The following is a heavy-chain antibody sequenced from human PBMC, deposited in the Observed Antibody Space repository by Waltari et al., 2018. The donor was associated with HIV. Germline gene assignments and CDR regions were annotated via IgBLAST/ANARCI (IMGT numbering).Heavy chain of an antibody. Sequence: QLQLQESGPGLVKPSETLSLTCTVSGGSISSSSYYWGWIRQPPGKGLEWIGRIYYRGSTYYNPSLKSRVTISVDTSKNQFSLKLSSVTAADTAVYYCATGIVGATYYYYYYGMDVWGQGTTVTVSS. CDR1: GGSISSSSYY. CDR3: ATGIVGATYYYYYYGMDV. CDR2: IYYRGST. D-gene: IGHD1-26*01. V-gene: IGHV4-39*07. J-gene: IGHJ6*02.